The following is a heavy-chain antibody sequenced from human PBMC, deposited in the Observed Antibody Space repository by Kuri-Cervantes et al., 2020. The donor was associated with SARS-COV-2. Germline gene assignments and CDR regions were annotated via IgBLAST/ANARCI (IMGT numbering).Heavy chain of an antibody. V-gene: IGHV3-53*01. Sequence: GGSLRLSCAASGFTVSSNYMSWVRQAPGKGLEWVSVIYSGGSTYYADSVKGRFTISRDNSKNTLYPQINSLRAEDTAVYYCAKDVVRHDILTGHDYWGQGTLVTVSS. CDR3: AKDVVRHDILTGHDY. D-gene: IGHD3-9*01. J-gene: IGHJ4*02. CDR1: GFTVSSNY. CDR2: IYSGGST.